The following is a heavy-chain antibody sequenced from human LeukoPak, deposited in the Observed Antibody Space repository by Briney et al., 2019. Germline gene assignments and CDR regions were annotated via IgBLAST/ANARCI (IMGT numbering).Heavy chain of an antibody. CDR3: SRGRVWLRGVYFDY. V-gene: IGHV4-59*01. CDR1: GGSISSYY. J-gene: IGHJ4*02. D-gene: IGHD3-10*01. Sequence: SETLSLTCTVSGGSISSYYWSWIRQPPGKGLEYTGYIYNSGSTKYNPSLKSRVTISVDTSKNQFSLKLTSVTAADTAVYYCSRGRVWLRGVYFDYWGQGTLVTVSS. CDR2: IYNSGST.